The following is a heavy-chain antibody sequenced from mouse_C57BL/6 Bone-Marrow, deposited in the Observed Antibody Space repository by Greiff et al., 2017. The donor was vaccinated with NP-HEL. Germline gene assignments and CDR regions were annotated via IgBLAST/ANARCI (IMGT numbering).Heavy chain of an antibody. Sequence: QVQLQQSGAELARPGASVKLSCKASGYPFTSYGISWVKQRTGQGLEWIGEIYPRRGNTYYNEKFKGKATLTADKSSSTAYMELRSLTSEDSAVYFCAGQITSLMDYWGQGTWVTVSA. CDR2: IYPRRGNT. D-gene: IGHD6-2*01. CDR3: AGQITSLMDY. CDR1: GYPFTSYG. J-gene: IGHJ4*01. V-gene: IGHV1-81*01.